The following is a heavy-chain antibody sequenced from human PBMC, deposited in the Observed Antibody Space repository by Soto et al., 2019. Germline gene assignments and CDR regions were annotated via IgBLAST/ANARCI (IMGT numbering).Heavy chain of an antibody. CDR2: IWYDGNYK. D-gene: IGHD6-19*01. J-gene: IGHJ4*02. Sequence: GGSLRLSCAASGFMFSDYGMHWVRQAPGKGLEWVAIIWYDGNYKYYSESAKGRFTISRDNSNNTLYLQMNNLRVEDTAVYFCAREGAVAGSQDFWGQGTLVTVSS. CDR3: AREGAVAGSQDF. V-gene: IGHV3-33*01. CDR1: GFMFSDYG.